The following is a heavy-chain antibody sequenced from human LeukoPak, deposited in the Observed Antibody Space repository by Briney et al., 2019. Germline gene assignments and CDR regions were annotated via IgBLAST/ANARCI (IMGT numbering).Heavy chain of an antibody. CDR1: GGPISSYY. CDR2: IYYSGST. Sequence: PSETLSLTCTVSGGPISSYYWSWIRQPPGKGLEWIGYIYYSGSTNYNPSLKSRVTISVDTSKNQFSLKLSSVTAADTAVYYCARGGKGPYYYDSSGYTLDYWGQGTLVTVSS. D-gene: IGHD3-22*01. J-gene: IGHJ4*02. CDR3: ARGGKGPYYYDSSGYTLDY. V-gene: IGHV4-59*01.